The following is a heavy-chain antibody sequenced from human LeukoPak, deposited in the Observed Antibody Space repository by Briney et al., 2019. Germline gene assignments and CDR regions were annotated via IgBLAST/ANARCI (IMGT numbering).Heavy chain of an antibody. D-gene: IGHD6-13*01. V-gene: IGHV1-18*01. CDR2: ISAYNGDT. CDR1: GYTFTNYG. Sequence: ASVKVSCKASGYTFTNYGISWVRQAPGQGLEWMGWISAYNGDTNYAQKFQGRVTMTTDTSTSTAYMEVRSLRSDDTAVYYCARGPIAVVGVTALPYWGQRTLVTVSS. J-gene: IGHJ4*02. CDR3: ARGPIAVVGVTALPY.